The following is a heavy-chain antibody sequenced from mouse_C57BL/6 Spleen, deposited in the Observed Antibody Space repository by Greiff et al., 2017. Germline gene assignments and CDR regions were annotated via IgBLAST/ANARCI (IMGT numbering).Heavy chain of an antibody. CDR3: AREGASYGFAY. CDR2: INPGSGGT. V-gene: IGHV1-54*01. D-gene: IGHD1-1*01. Sequence: VKLMESGAELVRPGTSVKVSCKASGYAFTNYLIEWVKQRPGQGLEWIGVINPGSGGTNYNEKFKGKATRTADKSSSTAYMQLSSLTSEDSAVYFCAREGASYGFAYWGQGTLVTVSA. J-gene: IGHJ3*01. CDR1: GYAFTNYL.